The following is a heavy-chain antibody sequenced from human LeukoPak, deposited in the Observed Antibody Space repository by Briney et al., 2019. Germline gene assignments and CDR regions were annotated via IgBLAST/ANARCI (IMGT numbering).Heavy chain of an antibody. D-gene: IGHD3-10*01. CDR2: IFRSGTT. CDR1: GDSISSSSYY. V-gene: IGHV4-39*07. CDR3: SRANGYGLIDY. Sequence: SETLSLTCTVSGDSISSSSYYWAWIRQSPGKGLEWIGSIFRSGTTYYNPSLKSRVTISLDTSNNHFSLNLFSVTAADTAMYYCSRANGYGLIDYWGQGTLVTVSS. J-gene: IGHJ4*02.